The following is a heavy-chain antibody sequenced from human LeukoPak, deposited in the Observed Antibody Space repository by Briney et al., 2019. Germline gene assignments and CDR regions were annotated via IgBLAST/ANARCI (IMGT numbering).Heavy chain of an antibody. Sequence: VASVKVSCKASGYTITGYYMHWVRQVPGQGLEWMGWINPNSGGTNYAQKFQGWVTMTRDTSISTAYMELSRLRSDDTAVYYCARGEGYGGIYGMDVWGQGTTVTVSS. CDR2: INPNSGGT. D-gene: IGHD4-23*01. CDR3: ARGEGYGGIYGMDV. J-gene: IGHJ6*02. CDR1: GYTITGYY. V-gene: IGHV1-2*04.